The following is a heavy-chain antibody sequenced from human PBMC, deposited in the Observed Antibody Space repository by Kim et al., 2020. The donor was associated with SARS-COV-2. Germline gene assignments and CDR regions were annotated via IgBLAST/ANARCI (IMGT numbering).Heavy chain of an antibody. CDR2: IYNSGST. D-gene: IGHD5-12*01. J-gene: IGHJ4*02. CDR1: GGSISSYY. V-gene: IGHV4-59*01. Sequence: SETLSLTCIVSGGSISSYYWSWIRQPPGKGLEWIGYIYNSGSTNYNPSLKSRVTISVDTSKNQFSLKLNSVTAADTAVYYCARGWLLAVWGPGTLVTFSS. CDR3: ARGWLLAV.